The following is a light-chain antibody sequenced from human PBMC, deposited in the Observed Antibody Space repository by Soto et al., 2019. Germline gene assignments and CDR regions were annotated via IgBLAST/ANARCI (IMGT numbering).Light chain of an antibody. CDR2: GAS. CDR3: QQYVSHSVT. CDR1: QSITSTY. V-gene: IGKV3-20*01. Sequence: EIELTQSPGTLSLSPGERATISCRASQSITSTYLGWYQQKPGQAPSLLIYGASSRASGIPDRFSGSGSGTDFTLTISRLEPEDFAVYYCQQYVSHSVTFGQGTRLEIK. J-gene: IGKJ5*01.